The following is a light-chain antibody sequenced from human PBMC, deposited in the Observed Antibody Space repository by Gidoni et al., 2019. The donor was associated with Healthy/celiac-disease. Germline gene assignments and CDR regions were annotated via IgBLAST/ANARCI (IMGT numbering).Light chain of an antibody. Sequence: DIHLTQSPSSLSASVGDRVTITCRASQSISSYLNWYQQKPGKAPKLLISAASSVQSRVPTRFSSSGSRTEFTLTSSRQQAEDFATYYWQQGYRTPTFGGGTKVEIK. CDR2: AAS. V-gene: IGKV1-39*01. CDR1: QSISSY. CDR3: QQGYRTPT. J-gene: IGKJ4*01.